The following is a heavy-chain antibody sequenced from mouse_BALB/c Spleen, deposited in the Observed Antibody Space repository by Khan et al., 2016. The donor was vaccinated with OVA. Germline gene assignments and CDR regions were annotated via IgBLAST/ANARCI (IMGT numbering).Heavy chain of an antibody. J-gene: IGHJ1*01. Sequence: EVQLQESGPGLVKPSQSLSLTCTVTGYSITSDYAWNWIRQFPGNKLEWMGYINHSGTTSYNPSLKSRISITRDTSKNQFFLQLNSVTTEDTATXYCARRSVWGAGTTVTVSS. V-gene: IGHV3-2*02. CDR3: ARRSV. CDR2: INHSGTT. CDR1: GYSITSDYA.